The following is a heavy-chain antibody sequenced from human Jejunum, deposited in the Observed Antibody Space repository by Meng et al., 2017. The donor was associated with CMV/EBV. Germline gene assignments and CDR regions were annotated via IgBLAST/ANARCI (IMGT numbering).Heavy chain of an antibody. CDR2: SSNDGSST. V-gene: IGHV3-74*01. CDR1: GFSFSTYL. Sequence: LSCASSGFSFSTYLMPRVRQVPGKVLVWVSRSSNDGSSTSYADSVKGRFTISRDNAKNTLFLQTNSLRAEDTGVYYCARGLSNNWFDPWGRGTLVTVSS. J-gene: IGHJ5*02. CDR3: ARGLSNNWFDP.